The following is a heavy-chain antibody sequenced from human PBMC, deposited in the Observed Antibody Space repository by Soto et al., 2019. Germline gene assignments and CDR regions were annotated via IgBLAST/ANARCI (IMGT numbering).Heavy chain of an antibody. D-gene: IGHD3-16*01. V-gene: IGHV1-3*01. J-gene: IGHJ5*02. Sequence: ASVKVSCKASGYTFTSYAMHWVRQAPGQRLEWMGWINAGNGNTKYSQKFQGRVTITRDTSASTAYMELSSLRSEDTAVYYCARGKETFGGVISWFDPWGQGTLVTVS. CDR3: ARGKETFGGVISWFDP. CDR1: GYTFTSYA. CDR2: INAGNGNT.